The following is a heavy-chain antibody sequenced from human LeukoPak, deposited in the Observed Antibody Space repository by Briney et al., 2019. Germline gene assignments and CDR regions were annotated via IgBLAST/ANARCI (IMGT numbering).Heavy chain of an antibody. CDR2: INSDGSST. Sequence: GGSLRLSCAASGFTFSSYWMHWVRQAPGKGLVWVSRINSDGSSTSYADSVKGRFTISRDNAKNTLYLQMNSLRAEDTAVYYCAREGTALDYDSSGYYWGQGTLVTVSS. V-gene: IGHV3-74*01. CDR3: AREGTALDYDSSGYY. J-gene: IGHJ4*02. CDR1: GFTFSSYW. D-gene: IGHD3-22*01.